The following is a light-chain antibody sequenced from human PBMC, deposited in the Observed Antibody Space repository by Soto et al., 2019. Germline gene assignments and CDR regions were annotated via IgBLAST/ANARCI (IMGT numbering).Light chain of an antibody. J-gene: IGKJ1*01. V-gene: IGKV3-20*01. Sequence: ESVLTQSPGSLSLSPGGRATLSCRASQSGSRSYLAWYQEKRGQAPRLLIYGACSRATGIPDRFSGSGSGTDFPLTISRLEPEDFAVYYCQPYGSSPRTFGQGTKVDIK. CDR3: QPYGSSPRT. CDR2: GAC. CDR1: QSGSRSY.